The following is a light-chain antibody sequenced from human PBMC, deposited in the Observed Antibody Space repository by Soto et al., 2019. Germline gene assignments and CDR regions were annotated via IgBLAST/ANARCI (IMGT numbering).Light chain of an antibody. CDR2: DAS. Sequence: EIVMTQSPATLSVSPGERATLSCRASQRVSSNLAWYQQKPGQAPRLLIYDASTRATGIPARFSGSGSGTEFTLTISSLQSEDFAVYYCQQYNNWPTWTFGLGTKVEIK. V-gene: IGKV3-15*01. CDR1: QRVSSN. J-gene: IGKJ1*01. CDR3: QQYNNWPTWT.